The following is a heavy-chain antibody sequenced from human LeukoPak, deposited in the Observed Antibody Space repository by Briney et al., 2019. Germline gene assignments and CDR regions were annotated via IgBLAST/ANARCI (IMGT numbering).Heavy chain of an antibody. CDR2: IYYSGST. CDR1: GGSISSSSYY. Sequence: PSETLSLTCTVSGGSISSSSYYWGWIRQPPGKGLEWIGSIYYSGSTYYNPSLKSRVTISVDTSKNQFSLKLSSVTAADTAVYYCARHGSYCSGGSCTSIRFDYWGQGTLVTVSS. D-gene: IGHD2-15*01. V-gene: IGHV4-39*01. CDR3: ARHGSYCSGGSCTSIRFDY. J-gene: IGHJ4*02.